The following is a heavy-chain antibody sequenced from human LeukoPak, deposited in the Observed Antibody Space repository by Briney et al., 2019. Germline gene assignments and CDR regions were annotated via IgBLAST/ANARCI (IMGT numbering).Heavy chain of an antibody. CDR1: GLTFRKYY. J-gene: IGHJ6*04. Sequence: GGSLRLSCAPSGLTFRKYYMSWVRQAPGPGLEGLAGISYDVSNEYYADSVKGRFTISRDNSKNTLYLQMSSLISQDTAVYDCEKVGDFSSTGYYLYYYYYYGMDVWGKGTTVTVSS. V-gene: IGHV3-30*18. D-gene: IGHD2-2*01. CDR2: ISYDVSNE. CDR3: EKVGDFSSTGYYLYYYYYYGMDV.